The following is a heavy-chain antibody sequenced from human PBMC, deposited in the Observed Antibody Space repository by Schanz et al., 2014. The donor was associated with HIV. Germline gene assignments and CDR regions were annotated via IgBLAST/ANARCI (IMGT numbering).Heavy chain of an antibody. CDR2: VTNSGSYV. V-gene: IGHV3-23*05. J-gene: IGHJ4*02. D-gene: IGHD2-15*01. CDR3: AKRSGRSFGYFDS. Sequence: EVQLLESGGDLAQPGDSLRLSCVASGFVFRDFAMAWVSQAPGKGLEWVSAVTNSGSYVNYADSVKGRFTMSRDNSKNTLSLQMDSLRVDDTAIYYCAKRSGRSFGYFDSWGQGLLVTVSS. CDR1: GFVFRDFA.